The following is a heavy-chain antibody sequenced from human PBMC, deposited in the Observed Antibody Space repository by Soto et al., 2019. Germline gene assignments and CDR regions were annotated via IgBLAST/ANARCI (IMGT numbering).Heavy chain of an antibody. CDR1: GGSISSSSYY. CDR2: IYYSGST. J-gene: IGHJ3*01. CDR3: ARVLPGIAAAYDAFDA. Sequence: SETLSLTCTVSGGSISSSSYYWGWIRQPPGKGLEWIGSIYYSGSTYYNPSLKSRVTISTDTSRSQLSLQLTSATPADTAVYYCARVLPGIAAAYDAFDAWGQGTMVTVSS. V-gene: IGHV4-39*07. D-gene: IGHD6-13*01.